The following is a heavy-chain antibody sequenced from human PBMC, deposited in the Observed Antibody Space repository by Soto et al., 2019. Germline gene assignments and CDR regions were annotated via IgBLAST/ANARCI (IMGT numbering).Heavy chain of an antibody. CDR1: GFTVSSNY. D-gene: IGHD3-10*01. V-gene: IGHV3-53*04. J-gene: IGHJ3*02. CDR2: IYSGGST. Sequence: GGSLRLSCAASGFTVSSNYMSWVRQAPGKGLEWVSVIYSGGSTYYADSVKGRFTISRHNSKNTLYLQMNSLRAEDTAVYYCARDGSGSSDAFDIWGQGTMVTVSS. CDR3: ARDGSGSSDAFDI.